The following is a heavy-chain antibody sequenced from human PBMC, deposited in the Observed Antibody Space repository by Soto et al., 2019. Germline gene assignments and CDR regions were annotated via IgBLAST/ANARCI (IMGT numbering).Heavy chain of an antibody. V-gene: IGHV4-31*02. CDR3: ARGTYCSSTSCRAYWFDP. D-gene: IGHD2-2*01. CDR2: IYYSGST. CDR1: GGSISSGGYY. J-gene: IGHJ5*02. Sequence: SETLSLTXTVSGGSISSGGYYWSWIRQHPGKGLEWIGYIYYSGSTYYNPSLKSRVTISVDTSKNQFSLKLSSVTAADTAVYYCARGTYCSSTSCRAYWFDPWGQGTLVTVSS.